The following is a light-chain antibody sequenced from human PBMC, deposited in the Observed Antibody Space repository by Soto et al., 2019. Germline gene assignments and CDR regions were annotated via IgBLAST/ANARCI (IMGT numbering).Light chain of an antibody. J-gene: IGKJ1*01. CDR2: GAS. Sequence: EMVMTQSPATLSVSLGERATLSCRASQSVSTKLVWYQQKPGQAPRLLIYGASTRATGIPARFSGSGSGTEFALTISSLQSADFAVYYCQQHDQGWTFGPGTKVEIK. CDR1: QSVSTK. CDR3: QQHDQGWT. V-gene: IGKV3-15*01.